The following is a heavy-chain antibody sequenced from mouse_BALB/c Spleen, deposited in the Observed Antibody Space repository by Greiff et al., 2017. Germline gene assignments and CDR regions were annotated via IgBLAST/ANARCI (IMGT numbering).Heavy chain of an antibody. V-gene: IGHV14-3*02. CDR2: IDPANGNT. CDR3: ARNYYRYDEGHAMDY. Sequence: EVQGVESGAELVKPGASVKLSCTASGFNIKDTYMHWVKQRPEQGLEWIGRIDPANGNTKYDPKFQGKATITADTSSNTAYLQLSSLTSEDTAVYYCARNYYRYDEGHAMDYWGQGTSVTVSS. J-gene: IGHJ4*01. CDR1: GFNIKDTY. D-gene: IGHD2-14*01.